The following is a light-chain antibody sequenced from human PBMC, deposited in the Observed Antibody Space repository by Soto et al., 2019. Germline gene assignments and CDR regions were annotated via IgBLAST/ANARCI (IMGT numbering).Light chain of an antibody. CDR2: DVS. CDR1: SSGVGGYNY. Sequence: QSVLTQPRSVSGSPGQSVTISCTGTSSGVGGYNYVSWYQQHPGKAPKLMIYDVSERPSGVPDRFSASKSANTASLTISGLQAEDEADYYCCSYAGSYTYVFGTGTKVTVL. CDR3: CSYAGSYTYV. V-gene: IGLV2-11*01. J-gene: IGLJ1*01.